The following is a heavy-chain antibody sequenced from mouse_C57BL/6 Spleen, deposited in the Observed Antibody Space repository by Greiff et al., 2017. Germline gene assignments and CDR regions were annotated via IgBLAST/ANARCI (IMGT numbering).Heavy chain of an antibody. D-gene: IGHD2-4*01. CDR3: ARGDYGGRFAY. CDR1: GYSITSGYY. V-gene: IGHV3-6*01. Sequence: VQLKESGPGLVKPSQSLSLTCSVTGYSITSGYYWNWIRQFPGNKLEWMGYISYDGSNNYNPSLKNRISITRDTSKNQFFLKLNSVTTEDTATYYCARGDYGGRFAYWGQGTLVTVSA. CDR2: ISYDGSN. J-gene: IGHJ3*01.